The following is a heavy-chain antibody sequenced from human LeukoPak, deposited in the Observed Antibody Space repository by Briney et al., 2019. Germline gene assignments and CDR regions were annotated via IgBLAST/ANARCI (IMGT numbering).Heavy chain of an antibody. CDR3: ASHKYSSSSFDY. CDR1: GFTFSSYA. D-gene: IGHD6-6*01. J-gene: IGHJ4*02. CDR2: ISGSGGST. V-gene: IGHV3-23*01. Sequence: PGGSLRLSCAAFGFTFSSYAMSWVRQAPGKGLEWVSAISGSGGSTYYADSVKGRFTISRDNAKNSLYLQMNSLRAEDTAVYYCASHKYSSSSFDYWGQGTLVTVSS.